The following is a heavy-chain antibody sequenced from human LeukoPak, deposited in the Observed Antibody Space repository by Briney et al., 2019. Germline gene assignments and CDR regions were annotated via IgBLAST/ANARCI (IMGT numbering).Heavy chain of an antibody. Sequence: SETLSLTCTVSGYSISSGYYWGWIRQPPGKGLEWIGSIYHSGSTYYNPSLKSRVTTSVDTSKNQFSLKLSSVTAADTAVYYCARAIGGGYCISTSCYSDYYYYYYMDVWGKGTTVTVSS. J-gene: IGHJ6*03. CDR1: GYSISSGYY. D-gene: IGHD2-2*01. CDR3: ARAIGGGYCISTSCYSDYYYYYYMDV. CDR2: IYHSGST. V-gene: IGHV4-38-2*02.